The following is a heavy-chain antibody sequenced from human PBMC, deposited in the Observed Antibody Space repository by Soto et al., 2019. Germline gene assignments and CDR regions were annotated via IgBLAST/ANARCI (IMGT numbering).Heavy chain of an antibody. V-gene: IGHV1-46*03. CDR1: GYTFSSYY. CDR2: INPSDGST. J-gene: IGHJ4*02. CDR3: AREQALSSWYDWLDY. Sequence: QVQLVQSGAEVKKPGASVKVSCKASGYTFSSYYMHWVRQAPGQGLEWMGIINPSDGSTNYAQKFQGRVTMTRDTSTSIVYMELSSLRSEDTAVYYCAREQALSSWYDWLDYWGQGTLVTVSS. D-gene: IGHD6-13*01.